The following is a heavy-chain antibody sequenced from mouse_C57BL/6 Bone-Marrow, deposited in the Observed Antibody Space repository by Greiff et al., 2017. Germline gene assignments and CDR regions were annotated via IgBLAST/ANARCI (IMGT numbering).Heavy chain of an antibody. D-gene: IGHD1-1*01. CDR3: AEYGSIYYYDSPCFAY. CDR2: IYPGDGDT. V-gene: IGHV1-82*01. J-gene: IGHJ3*01. Sequence: VKLVESGPELVKPGASVKISCKASGYAFSSSWMNWVKQRPGKGLEWIGWIYPGDGDTNYNGKFKGKATLTADKSSSTAYMQLSSLTSEDSAVYFCAEYGSIYYYDSPCFAYWGQGTLVTVSS. CDR1: GYAFSSSW.